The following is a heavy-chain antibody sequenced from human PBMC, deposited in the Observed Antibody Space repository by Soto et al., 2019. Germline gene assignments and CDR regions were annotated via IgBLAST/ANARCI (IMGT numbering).Heavy chain of an antibody. CDR2: ISGSGGST. V-gene: IGHV3-23*01. CDR3: ARVGATVVTEDYYFDY. D-gene: IGHD1-26*01. Sequence: PGGSLRLSCAASGFTFSSYAMSWVRQAPGKGLEWVSAISGSGGSTYYADSVKGRFTISRDNSKNTLYLQMNSLRAEDTAVYYCARVGATVVTEDYYFDYWGQGTLVTVSS. CDR1: GFTFSSYA. J-gene: IGHJ4*02.